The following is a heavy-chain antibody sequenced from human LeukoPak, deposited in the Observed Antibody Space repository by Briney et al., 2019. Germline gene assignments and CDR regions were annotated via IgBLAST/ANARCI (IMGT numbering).Heavy chain of an antibody. Sequence: ASVKVSCKASGYTFTGYYMHWVRQAPGQGLEWMGWINPNSGGTNYAQKFQGWVTMTRDTSISTAYMELSRLRSDDTAVYYCARDLGIVPAAMPLGMDVWGQGTTVTVSS. CDR2: INPNSGGT. CDR1: GYTFTGYY. J-gene: IGHJ6*02. D-gene: IGHD2-2*01. CDR3: ARDLGIVPAAMPLGMDV. V-gene: IGHV1-2*04.